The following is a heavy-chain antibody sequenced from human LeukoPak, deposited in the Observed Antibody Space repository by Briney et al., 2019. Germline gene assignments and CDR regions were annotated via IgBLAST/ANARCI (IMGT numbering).Heavy chain of an antibody. CDR2: INPNSGGT. V-gene: IGHV1-2*02. D-gene: IGHD6-19*01. CDR3: ARVVAVAGAFDY. J-gene: IGHJ4*02. CDR1: GYTFTGYY. Sequence: ASVKVSCKASGYTFTGYYMHWVRQAPGQGLEWMGWINPNSGGTNYAQKFQGRVTMTRDTSISTAYMELSRLRSDDTAVYYCARVVAVAGAFDYWGQGTLVTVSS.